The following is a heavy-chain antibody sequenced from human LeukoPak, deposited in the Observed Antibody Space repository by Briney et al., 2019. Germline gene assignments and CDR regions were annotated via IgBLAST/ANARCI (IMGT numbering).Heavy chain of an antibody. CDR2: IKSRGGGGTT. J-gene: IGHJ4*02. V-gene: IGHV3-15*01. CDR1: GFNFNVAW. Sequence: GGSLRLSCAASGFNFNVAWMTWVRQSPGKGLEWVGRIKSRGGGGTTDFAAPVKGRFTIPRDESKSMVYLQMNSLRTEDTAVYYCAKVRDPNTWSLAYWGQGALVIVSS. D-gene: IGHD3-16*02. CDR3: AKVRDPNTWSLAY.